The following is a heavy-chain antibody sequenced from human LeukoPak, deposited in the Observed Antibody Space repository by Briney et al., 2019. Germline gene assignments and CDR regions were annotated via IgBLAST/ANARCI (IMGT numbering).Heavy chain of an antibody. J-gene: IGHJ4*02. CDR3: AKASWVSSTDAVR. Sequence: AGCLSLSCAAAGLRSSSFAMSWVRQGPTGGLEWVSNNRCDGETFYADSVKGRFTLSSGSSRNTVYFQLNNLRVEDTAIYYCAKASWVSSTDAVRWGQGTLVTVSS. CDR1: GLRSSSFA. D-gene: IGHD3-16*01. V-gene: IGHV3-23*01. CDR2: NRCDGET.